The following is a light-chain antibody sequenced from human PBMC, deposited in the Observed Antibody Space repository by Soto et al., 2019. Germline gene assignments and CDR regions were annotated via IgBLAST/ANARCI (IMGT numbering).Light chain of an antibody. CDR2: EGS. V-gene: IGLV2-23*01. Sequence: QSVLTQPASVSGSPGQSITISCTGTSSDVGSYNLVSWYQHHPGKAPKLMIYEGSKRPSGVSNRFSGSKSGNTASLTISGLQAEDEADYYCCSYAGSVVFGGGTKVTVL. CDR1: SSDVGSYNL. J-gene: IGLJ2*01. CDR3: CSYAGSVV.